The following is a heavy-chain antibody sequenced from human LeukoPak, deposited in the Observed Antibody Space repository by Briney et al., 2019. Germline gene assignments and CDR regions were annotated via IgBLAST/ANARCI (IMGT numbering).Heavy chain of an antibody. J-gene: IGHJ5*02. Sequence: SETLSLTCTVSGGSISSRSYYWGWIRQPPEKGLEWIGTIYYSGSTYYNPSLKSRVTISVDTSKNQFSLKLSSVTAADTAVYYCASKYSSSWDGGYDCFDPWGQGTLVTVSS. CDR1: GGSISSRSYY. CDR2: IYYSGST. V-gene: IGHV4-39*07. CDR3: ASKYSSSWDGGYDCFDP. D-gene: IGHD6-13*01.